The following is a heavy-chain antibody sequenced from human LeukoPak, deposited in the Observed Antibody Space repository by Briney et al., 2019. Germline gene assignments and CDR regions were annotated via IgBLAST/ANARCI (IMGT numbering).Heavy chain of an antibody. CDR2: ISYDGRNI. CDR1: GFTFNNYG. V-gene: IGHV3-30*18. CDR3: AKGPLRGTAAAIDY. D-gene: IGHD2-2*01. J-gene: IGHJ4*02. Sequence: QPGKSLRLSCAASGFTFNNYGMHWVRQAPGKGLEWVAVISYDGRNIHYPDSVKGRFTISRDISTDTLWLQMDSLRTGDTAVYYCAKGPLRGTAAAIDYWGQGTLVTVSS.